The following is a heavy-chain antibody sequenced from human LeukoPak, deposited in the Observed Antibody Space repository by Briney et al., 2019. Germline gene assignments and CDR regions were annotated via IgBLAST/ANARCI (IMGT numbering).Heavy chain of an antibody. CDR3: ARRRTTGTTGYFDY. Sequence: SETLSLTCTVSGGSISTYYWSWIRQPPGKGLEWIGYIYTTESTNYNPSLKSRVTVSVDTSKNQFSLMLSSVTAADTAFYYCARRRTTGTTGYFDYWGQGILVTVSS. D-gene: IGHD1-1*01. J-gene: IGHJ4*02. V-gene: IGHV4-4*09. CDR2: IYTTEST. CDR1: GGSISTYY.